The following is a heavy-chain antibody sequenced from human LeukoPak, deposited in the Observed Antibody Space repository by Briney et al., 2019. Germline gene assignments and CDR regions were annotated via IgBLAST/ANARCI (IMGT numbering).Heavy chain of an antibody. CDR1: GGSISSGGYS. Sequence: SETLSLTCAVSGGSISSGGYSWSWIRQPPGKGLEWIGYIYYSGSTYYNPSLKSRVTISVDTSKNQFSLQLNSVTPEDTAVYHCASGSGLGMTGYFDYWGQGTLVTVSS. J-gene: IGHJ4*02. CDR2: IYYSGST. V-gene: IGHV4-30-4*07. CDR3: ASGSGLGMTGYFDY. D-gene: IGHD3-10*01.